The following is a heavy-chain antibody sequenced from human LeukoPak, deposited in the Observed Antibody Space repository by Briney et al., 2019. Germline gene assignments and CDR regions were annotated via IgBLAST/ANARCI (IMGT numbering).Heavy chain of an antibody. J-gene: IGHJ4*01. CDR2: ISATNGDT. D-gene: IGHD2-15*01. Sequence: ASVKVSCKASGYTFTRYGISWVRQAPGQGLEWMGWISATNGDTNSAQKFQGRVTMTTDTSTSTAYMELMSLRSDDTALYYCARDFFYGHGAGLSCFLLDYWVHGSLFTVSS. CDR1: GYTFTRYG. V-gene: IGHV1-18*01. CDR3: ARDFFYGHGAGLSCFLLDY.